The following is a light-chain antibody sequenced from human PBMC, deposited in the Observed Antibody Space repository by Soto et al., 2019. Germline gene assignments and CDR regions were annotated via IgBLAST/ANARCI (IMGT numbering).Light chain of an antibody. Sequence: EIVMTQSPATLSVSPGERATLSCRASQSVSSNLAWYQQKPGQAPRLLIYGPSTRATGIPARFSGSGSGTEFTLTISSLPSDDSAVYDCQRFNTWPGTFGQGTKVEIK. CDR2: GPS. CDR3: QRFNTWPGT. J-gene: IGKJ1*01. V-gene: IGKV3-15*01. CDR1: QSVSSN.